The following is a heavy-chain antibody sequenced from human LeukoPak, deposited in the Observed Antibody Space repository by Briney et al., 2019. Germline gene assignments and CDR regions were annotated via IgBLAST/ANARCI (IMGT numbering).Heavy chain of an antibody. V-gene: IGHV3-30-3*01. CDR2: ISYDGSNK. J-gene: IGHJ4*02. D-gene: IGHD6-13*01. CDR1: GFTFSSYA. CDR3: ARGTRQLVRLGFDY. Sequence: GRSLRLSCAASGFTFSSYAMHWVRQAPGKGLEWVAVISYDGSNKYYADSVKGRFTISRDNSKNTLYQQMNSLRAEDTAVYYCARGTRQLVRLGFDYWGQGTLVTVSS.